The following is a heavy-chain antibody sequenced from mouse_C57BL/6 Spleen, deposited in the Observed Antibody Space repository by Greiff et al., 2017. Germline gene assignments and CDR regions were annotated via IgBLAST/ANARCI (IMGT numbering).Heavy chain of an antibody. J-gene: IGHJ1*03. Sequence: VKLVESGAELARPGASVKLSCKASGYTFTSYGISWVKQRTGQGLEWIGEIYPRSGNTYYNEKFKGKATLTADKSSSTAYMELRSLTSEDSAVYFCARPLTFDVWGTGTTVTVSS. CDR3: ARPLTFDV. V-gene: IGHV1-81*01. CDR2: IYPRSGNT. CDR1: GYTFTSYG. D-gene: IGHD6-1*01.